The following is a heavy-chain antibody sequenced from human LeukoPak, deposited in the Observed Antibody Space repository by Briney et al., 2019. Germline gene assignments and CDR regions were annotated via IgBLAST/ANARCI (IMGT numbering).Heavy chain of an antibody. J-gene: IGHJ6*02. CDR1: RFAFSTYW. V-gene: IGHV3-7*05. CDR3: ARDSPGSSRFYHYYGLDV. Sequence: QPGGSLRLSCAASRFAFSTYWMSWVRQAPGKGLEWVANIKEDGSEKYYVDSVKGRFTIYRDNARNSLYLQMNRLRAEDTAVYYCARDSPGSSRFYHYYGLDVWGQGTTVTVSS. CDR2: IKEDGSEK. D-gene: IGHD6-6*01.